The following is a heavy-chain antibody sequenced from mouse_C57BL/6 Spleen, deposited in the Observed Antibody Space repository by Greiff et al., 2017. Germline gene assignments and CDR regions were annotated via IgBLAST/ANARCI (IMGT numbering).Heavy chain of an antibody. CDR1: GYTFTSYW. D-gene: IGHD1-1*01. CDR2: INPSNGGT. V-gene: IGHV1-53*01. Sequence: VQLQQSGTELVKPGASVKLSCKASGYTFTSYWMHWVKQRPGQGLEWIGNINPSNGGTNYNEKFKSKATLTVDKSSSTAYMQLSSLTSEDSAVYYCARRGGSSFFAMDYWGQGTSVTVSS. CDR3: ARRGGSSFFAMDY. J-gene: IGHJ4*01.